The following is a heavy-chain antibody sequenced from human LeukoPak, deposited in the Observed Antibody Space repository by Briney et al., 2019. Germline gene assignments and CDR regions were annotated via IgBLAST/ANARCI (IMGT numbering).Heavy chain of an antibody. CDR3: AGHHPRNTVDF. J-gene: IGHJ4*02. V-gene: IGHV4-61*05. D-gene: IGHD2-8*02. Sequence: SETLSLTCTVPGGSISSSSYYWGWIRQPPGKGLEWIAYISDIGSINYNPSLKSRVTISLDTSKNQFSLKLSSVTAADTAVYYCAGHHPRNTVDFWGQGTLVTVSS. CDR2: ISDIGSI. CDR1: GGSISSSSYY.